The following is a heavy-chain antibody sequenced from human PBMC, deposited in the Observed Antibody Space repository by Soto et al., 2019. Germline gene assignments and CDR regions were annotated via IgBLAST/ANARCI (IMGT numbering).Heavy chain of an antibody. CDR2: IYYSGTA. Sequence: PSETLSLTCTVSCDSISTSRSYYWGWIRQPPGKGLEWIGSIYYSGTAYYNPSLKSRVIVSVDRSTNQFSLRLSSVTAADTAVYYCPRQYITVFGEINFRLGLDYFGFWGQGTQVTVSS. CDR3: PRQYITVFGEINFRLGLDYFGF. D-gene: IGHD3-3*01. CDR1: CDSISTSRSYY. V-gene: IGHV4-39*01. J-gene: IGHJ4*02.